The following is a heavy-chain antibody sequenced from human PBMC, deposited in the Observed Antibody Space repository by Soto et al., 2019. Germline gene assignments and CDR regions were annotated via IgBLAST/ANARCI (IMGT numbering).Heavy chain of an antibody. D-gene: IGHD3-10*01. J-gene: IGHJ4*02. CDR1: GFTFSSYG. Sequence: PGGSLRLSCAASGFTFSSYGMHWVRQAPGKGLEWVAVISYDGSNKYYADSVKGRFTISRDNSKNTLYLQMNCLRAEDTAVYYCAKDPIGESYFDYWGQGTLVTVSS. V-gene: IGHV3-30*18. CDR3: AKDPIGESYFDY. CDR2: ISYDGSNK.